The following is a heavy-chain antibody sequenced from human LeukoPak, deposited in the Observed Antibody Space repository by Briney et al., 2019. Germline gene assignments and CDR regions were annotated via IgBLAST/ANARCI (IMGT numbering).Heavy chain of an antibody. J-gene: IGHJ4*02. CDR1: GFTFSGYS. CDR2: ISSSSSYI. CDR3: ARDGGSGYPLDY. Sequence: GGSLRLSCAASGFTFSGYSLNWVRQAPGQGLEWVSSISSSSSYIYYADSVKGRFTISRDNAKNSLYLQMNSLRAEDTAVYYCARDGGSGYPLDYLRQGTLVTVCS. V-gene: IGHV3-21*01. D-gene: IGHD5-12*01.